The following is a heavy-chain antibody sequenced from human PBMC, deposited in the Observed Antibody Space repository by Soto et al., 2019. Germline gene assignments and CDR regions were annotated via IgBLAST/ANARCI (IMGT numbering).Heavy chain of an antibody. CDR3: ARARYYYDSSGYYKSLSFDY. D-gene: IGHD3-22*01. J-gene: IGHJ4*02. V-gene: IGHV4-30-4*01. CDR1: CGSISSGDYY. Sequence: PSETLSLTCTVSCGSISSGDYYWSWIRHPPGKGVDWSGYIYYSGSTYYNPSLKSRVTISVDTSKNQFSLKLSSVTAADTAVYYCARARYYYDSSGYYKSLSFDYWGQGTLVTVSS. CDR2: IYYSGST.